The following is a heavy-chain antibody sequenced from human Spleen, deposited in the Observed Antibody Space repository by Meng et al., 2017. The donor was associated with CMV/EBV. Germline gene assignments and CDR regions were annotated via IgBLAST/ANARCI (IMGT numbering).Heavy chain of an antibody. CDR2: IIPIFGTA. V-gene: IGHV1-69*05. Sequence: SGGTLSSFAISWVRQAPGQGLEWMGGIIPIFGTANYAQKFQGRVTITTDESTSTAYMELSSLRSEDTAVYYCASSPIYDYVWGFSFDYWGQGTLVTVSS. D-gene: IGHD3-16*01. CDR1: GGTLSSFA. J-gene: IGHJ4*02. CDR3: ASSPIYDYVWGFSFDY.